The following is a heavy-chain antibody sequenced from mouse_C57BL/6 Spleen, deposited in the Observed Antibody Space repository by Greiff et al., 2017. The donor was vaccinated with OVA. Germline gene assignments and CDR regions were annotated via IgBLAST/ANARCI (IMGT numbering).Heavy chain of an antibody. CDR1: GYTFTDYD. D-gene: IGHD4-1*01. V-gene: IGHV1-15*01. CDR3: TGGVNWDAMDY. J-gene: IGHJ4*01. Sequence: VQLQQSGAELVRPGASVTLSCKASGYTFTDYDMHWVKQTPVPGLEWIGAIDPETGGTAYNQKFKGKAILTADKSSSTAYMELRSLTSEDSAGYYCTGGVNWDAMDYWGQGTSVTVSS. CDR2: IDPETGGT.